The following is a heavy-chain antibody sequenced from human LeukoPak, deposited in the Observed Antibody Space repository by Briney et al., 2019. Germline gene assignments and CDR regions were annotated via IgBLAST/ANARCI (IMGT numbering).Heavy chain of an antibody. J-gene: IGHJ3*02. CDR2: VYYSGTT. Sequence: SETLSLTCTVSGGSISSNSHYWGWIRQPPGKGLEWIGSVYYSGTTYYNPSLKSRVTISVDTSKNQFSLRLRSVTAADTAVYYCARVIPAYNSVWFCDAFDIWGQGTTVTVSS. V-gene: IGHV4-39*07. CDR1: GGSISSNSHY. CDR3: ARVIPAYNSVWFCDAFDI. D-gene: IGHD6-19*01.